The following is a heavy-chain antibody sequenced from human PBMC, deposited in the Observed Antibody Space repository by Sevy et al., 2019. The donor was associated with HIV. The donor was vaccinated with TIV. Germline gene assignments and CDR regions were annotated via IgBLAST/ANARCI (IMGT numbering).Heavy chain of an antibody. D-gene: IGHD2-21*02. CDR3: ARGGGYCGGDCYSIDY. J-gene: IGHJ4*02. CDR2: IWYDGTIK. Sequence: GGSLRLSCAASGFAFSSYVMHWVRQAPGKGLEWVAPIWYDGTIKYYADSVKDRFTISRDNSKDTLFLQMNSLTPEDTAVYYCARGGGYCGGDCYSIDYWGQGALVTVSS. V-gene: IGHV3-33*08. CDR1: GFAFSSYV.